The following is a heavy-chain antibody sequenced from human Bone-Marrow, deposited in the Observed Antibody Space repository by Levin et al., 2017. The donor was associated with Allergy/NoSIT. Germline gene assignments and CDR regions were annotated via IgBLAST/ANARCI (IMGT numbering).Heavy chain of an antibody. V-gene: IGHV3-9*01. CDR1: GFTFDDYA. CDR3: AKDTHASGKEYSSGWYDAFDI. CDR2: ISWNSGSI. J-gene: IGHJ3*02. D-gene: IGHD6-19*01. Sequence: SLKISCAASGFTFDDYAMHWVRQAPGKGLEWVSGISWNSGSIGYADSVKGRFTISRDNAKNSLYLQMNSLRAEDTALYYCAKDTHASGKEYSSGWYDAFDIWGQGTMVTVSS.